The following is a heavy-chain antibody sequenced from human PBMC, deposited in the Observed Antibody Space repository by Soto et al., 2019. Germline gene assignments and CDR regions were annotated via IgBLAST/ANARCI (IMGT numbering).Heavy chain of an antibody. CDR3: AKDSNKYSSSLRGRYFDY. Sequence: EVQLLESGGGLVQRGGSQKLSCAASGFTFTSIVMSWVGQAPGRGREWVAGISGGGSTAFYADSVKGRFTISRDNAKNTVVLQMDSLRAEDTAIYYCAKDSNKYSSSLRGRYFDYWGQGTLVTVSS. CDR1: GFTFTSIV. V-gene: IGHV3-23*01. D-gene: IGHD3-22*01. J-gene: IGHJ4*02. CDR2: ISGGGSTA.